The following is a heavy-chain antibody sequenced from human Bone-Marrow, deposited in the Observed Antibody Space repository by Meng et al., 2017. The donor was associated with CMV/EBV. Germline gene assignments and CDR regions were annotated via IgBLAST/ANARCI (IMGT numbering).Heavy chain of an antibody. CDR1: GGSVSSGSYY. CDR2: IYYSGST. D-gene: IGHD2-2*01. V-gene: IGHV4-61*01. Sequence: SETLSLTCTVSGGSVSSGSYYWSWIRQPPGKGLEWIGYIYYSGSTNYNPSLKSRVTISVDTSKNQFSLKLSSVTAADTAVYYCARGSWVVSRLGMDVWGQGTTVTVSS. J-gene: IGHJ6*01. CDR3: ARGSWVVSRLGMDV.